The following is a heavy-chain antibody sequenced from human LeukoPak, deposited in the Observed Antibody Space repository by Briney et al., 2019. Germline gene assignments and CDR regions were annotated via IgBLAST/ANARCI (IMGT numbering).Heavy chain of an antibody. Sequence: APGQGLEWMGWINSNSGATNYAQKFQGRVTMTRDTSISTAYMELTRLGSDDTAVYYCASDGSLGYLGQGTLVTVSS. CDR3: ASDGSLGY. CDR2: INSNSGAT. J-gene: IGHJ4*02. D-gene: IGHD5-12*01. V-gene: IGHV1-2*02.